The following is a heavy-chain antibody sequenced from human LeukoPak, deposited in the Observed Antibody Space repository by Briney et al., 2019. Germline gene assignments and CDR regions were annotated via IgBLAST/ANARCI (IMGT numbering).Heavy chain of an antibody. V-gene: IGHV3-30*01. CDR3: ARDEERSSWENYYFDY. J-gene: IGHJ4*02. CDR1: GFTFSSYA. CDR2: ISYDGSNK. Sequence: GGSLRLSCAPSGFTFSSYAMHCVRQAPGKGREWVAVISYDGSNKYYADSVKGRFTISRDNSKNTLYLQMNSLRAEDTAVYYCARDEERSSWENYYFDYWGQGTLVTVSS. D-gene: IGHD6-13*01.